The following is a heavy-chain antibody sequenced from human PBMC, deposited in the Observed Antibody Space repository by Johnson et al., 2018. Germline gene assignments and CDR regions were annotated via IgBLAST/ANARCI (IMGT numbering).Heavy chain of an antibody. CDR2: ISYDGTNK. V-gene: IGHV3-30*03. CDR3: ARIAFGYNYGNGFEN. D-gene: IGHD5-18*01. Sequence: QVQLVESGGGVVQPGRSLRLSCAASGFTFSNYAMHWVRQAPGKGLEWVAVISYDGTNKYYVDSVKGRFTISRDISKNTLFIQLNSLRPEDTAINYCARIAFGYNYGNGFENWGPGTTVNVSS. J-gene: IGHJ3*02. CDR1: GFTFSNYA.